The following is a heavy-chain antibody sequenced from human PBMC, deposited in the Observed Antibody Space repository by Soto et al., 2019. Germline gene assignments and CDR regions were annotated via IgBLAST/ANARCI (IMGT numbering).Heavy chain of an antibody. Sequence: VQLVQSGAEVKRPGASVKVACKTSGYTFTDHYIHWVRQAPGQGLEWMGWINVRNGATKYTQRFQDSVVMTRDTSIATTHLQLTSLTSDDTAVYYCARGTGSSWFATWGQGTQVTVSS. CDR3: ARGTGSSWFAT. CDR2: INVRNGAT. D-gene: IGHD3-10*01. J-gene: IGHJ5*02. CDR1: GYTFTDHY. V-gene: IGHV1-2*02.